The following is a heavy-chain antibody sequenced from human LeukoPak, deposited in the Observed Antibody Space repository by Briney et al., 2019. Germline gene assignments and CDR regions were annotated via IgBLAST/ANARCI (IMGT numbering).Heavy chain of an antibody. V-gene: IGHV1-2*02. D-gene: IGHD3-3*01. Sequence: ASVKVSCKASGYTFTGYYMHWVRQAPGQGLEWMGWINPNSGGTNYAQKFQGRVTTTRDTSISTAYMELSRLRSDDTAVYYCARGSNPPTYDFWSGYYYYYYYMDVWGKGTTVTVSS. CDR3: ARGSNPPTYDFWSGYYYYYYYMDV. CDR2: INPNSGGT. J-gene: IGHJ6*03. CDR1: GYTFTGYY.